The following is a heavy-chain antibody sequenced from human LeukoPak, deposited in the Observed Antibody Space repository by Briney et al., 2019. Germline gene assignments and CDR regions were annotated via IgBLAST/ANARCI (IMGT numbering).Heavy chain of an antibody. CDR1: GYTFTSYY. D-gene: IGHD6-19*01. V-gene: IGHV1-46*01. J-gene: IGHJ4*02. CDR2: INPSGGST. CDR3: ARDDSSGWETGTY. Sequence: ASVRVSCKASGYTFTSYYMHWVRQAPGQGLEWMGIINPSGGSTSYAQKFQGRGTMTRDTSTSTVYMELSSLRSEVTAVYNCARDDSSGWETGTYWGQGTLVTVSS.